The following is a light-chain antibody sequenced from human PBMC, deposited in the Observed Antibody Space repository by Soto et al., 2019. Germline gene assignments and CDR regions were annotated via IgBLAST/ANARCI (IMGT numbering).Light chain of an antibody. J-gene: IGKJ2*01. CDR2: VGS. CDR3: MQALQTPYT. CDR1: QSLLHSNGHKY. Sequence: DIVMTQSPLSLPVTPGEPASISCRSSQSLLHSNGHKYLNWYLQKPGQSPQVLIYVGSNRASGVPDRFSGSGSGTDFTLKISRVEAEDVGVYYCMQALQTPYTFGQGTKLEIK. V-gene: IGKV2-28*01.